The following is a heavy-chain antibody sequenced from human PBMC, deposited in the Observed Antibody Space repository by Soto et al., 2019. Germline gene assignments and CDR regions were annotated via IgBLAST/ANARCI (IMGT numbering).Heavy chain of an antibody. D-gene: IGHD3-9*01. CDR1: GGSISSSSYY. Sequence: QLQLQESGPGLVKPSETLSLTCTVSGGSISSSSYYWGWIRQPPGKGLEWIGSIYYSGSTYYNPSLKSRVTISVDTSKNQFSLKLSSVTAADTAVYYCARQEGTYYDILTGFDYWGQGTLVTVSS. CDR3: ARQEGTYYDILTGFDY. CDR2: IYYSGST. V-gene: IGHV4-39*01. J-gene: IGHJ4*02.